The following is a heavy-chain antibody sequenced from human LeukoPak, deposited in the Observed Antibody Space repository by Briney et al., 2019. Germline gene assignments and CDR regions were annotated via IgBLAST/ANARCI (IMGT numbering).Heavy chain of an antibody. D-gene: IGHD2-2*01. V-gene: IGHV1-8*01. CDR3: ARVSSLGYYYYGMDV. CDR1: GYTFTSYD. J-gene: IGHJ6*02. CDR2: MNPNSGNT. Sequence: GASVKVSCKASGYTFTSYDINWVRQAAGQGLEWMGWMNPNSGNTGYAQKFQGRVTMTRNTSISTAYMELSSLRSEDTAVYYCARVSSLGYYYYGMDVWGQGTTVTVSS.